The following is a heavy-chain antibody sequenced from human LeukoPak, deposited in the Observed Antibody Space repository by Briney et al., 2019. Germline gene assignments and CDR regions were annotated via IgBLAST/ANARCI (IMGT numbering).Heavy chain of an antibody. D-gene: IGHD3/OR15-3a*01. V-gene: IGHV3-7*01. Sequence: GGSLRLSCAAAGFTFSDYWMSWVRQVPGKGLEWVATIKQDGSERYYVDSVKGRFTISRHNAKNSLYLQMNSLRAEDTAVYYCARVDRTGAIYYYYGMDVWGQGTTVTVSS. J-gene: IGHJ6*02. CDR1: GFTFSDYW. CDR2: IKQDGSER. CDR3: ARVDRTGAIYYYYGMDV.